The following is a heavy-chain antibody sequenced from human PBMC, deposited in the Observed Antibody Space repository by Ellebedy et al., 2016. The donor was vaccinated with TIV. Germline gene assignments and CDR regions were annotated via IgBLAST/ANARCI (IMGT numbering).Heavy chain of an antibody. D-gene: IGHD3-22*01. CDR2: IVPMLRTA. Sequence: ASVKVSCKASGAAFSSHAVSWVRQAPGQGLEWMGGIVPMLRTANYAQKFQSRVTITADQLGSTVYMELSSLRSEDAAVYYCARHSGYYWSYFDSWGQGTLVTVSS. CDR3: ARHSGYYWSYFDS. V-gene: IGHV1-69*10. J-gene: IGHJ4*02. CDR1: GAAFSSHA.